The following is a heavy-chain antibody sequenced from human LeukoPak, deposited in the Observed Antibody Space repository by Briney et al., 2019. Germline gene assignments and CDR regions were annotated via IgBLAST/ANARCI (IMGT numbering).Heavy chain of an antibody. CDR3: ARDETTVAGNDAFDI. Sequence: ASVTVSCKASGYTFTSYGISWVRQAPGQGLEWMGWISAYNGNTNYAQKLQGRVTMTTDTSTSTAYMELRSLRSDDTAVYYCARDETTVAGNDAFDIWGQGTMVTVSS. CDR2: ISAYNGNT. D-gene: IGHD4-23*01. CDR1: GYTFTSYG. J-gene: IGHJ3*02. V-gene: IGHV1-18*01.